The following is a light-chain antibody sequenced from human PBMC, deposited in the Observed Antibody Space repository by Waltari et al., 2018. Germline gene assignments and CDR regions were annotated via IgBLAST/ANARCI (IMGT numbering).Light chain of an antibody. CDR3: YSSDSTGLRV. CDR1: ELPRQS. J-gene: IGLJ1*01. Sequence: SYELTQTPSVSLSPGPTARITCSGHELPRQSAYWFQQKAGQAPRLVIYDDTKRPSGIPERFSGSSSGTVATLTITGAQVDDEADYYCYSSDSTGLRVFGGGTTVVVL. CDR2: DDT. V-gene: IGLV3-10*01.